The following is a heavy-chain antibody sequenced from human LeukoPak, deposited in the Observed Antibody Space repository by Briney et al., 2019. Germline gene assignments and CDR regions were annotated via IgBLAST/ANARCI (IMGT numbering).Heavy chain of an antibody. CDR2: ISSSSSTI. CDR1: GFTFSSYS. V-gene: IGHV3-48*04. J-gene: IGHJ4*02. Sequence: GGSLRLSCAASGFTFSSYSMNWVRRAPGKGLEWVSYISSSSSTIYYADSVKGRFTNSRDNAKNALYLQMNSRRADDTAVYYCAKERITMVRGVMRYFDYWGQGTLVTVSS. CDR3: AKERITMVRGVMRYFDY. D-gene: IGHD3-10*01.